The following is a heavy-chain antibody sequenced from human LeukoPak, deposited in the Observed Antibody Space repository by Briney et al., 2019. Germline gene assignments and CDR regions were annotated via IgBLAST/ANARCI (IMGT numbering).Heavy chain of an antibody. CDR2: IWHDGSDK. Sequence: GRSLRLSCAASGFIFSGYGIHWVRQAPGKGLEWVAVIWHDGSDKYYADSVKGRCTISRDNSKNTLYLQMNSLRAEDTAVYYCARGDYYDASGEWYFDLWGRGTLVTDSS. CDR1: GFIFSGYG. V-gene: IGHV3-33*01. CDR3: ARGDYYDASGEWYFDL. D-gene: IGHD3-22*01. J-gene: IGHJ2*01.